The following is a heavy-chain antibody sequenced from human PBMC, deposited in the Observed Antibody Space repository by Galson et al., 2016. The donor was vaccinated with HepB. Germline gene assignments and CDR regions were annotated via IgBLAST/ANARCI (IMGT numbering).Heavy chain of an antibody. CDR2: ISGSGGST. Sequence: SLRLSCAASRFTFSSYAMSWVRQAPGKGLEWVSVISGSGGSTYYADSVKGRFTISRDNSKNTLYPQMNSRRAEDTAVYYCAKEGTIFGVVPYGMDVWGQGTKVIVSS. CDR3: AKEGTIFGVVPYGMDV. CDR1: RFTFSSYA. D-gene: IGHD3-3*01. J-gene: IGHJ6*02. V-gene: IGHV3-23*01.